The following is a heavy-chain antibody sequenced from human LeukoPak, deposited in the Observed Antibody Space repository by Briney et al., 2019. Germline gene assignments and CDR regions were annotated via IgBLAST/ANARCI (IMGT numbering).Heavy chain of an antibody. V-gene: IGHV4-59*01. CDR3: AREGIAAWGGYFDY. CDR2: IYYSGST. J-gene: IGHJ4*02. Sequence: SETLSLTCTVSGGSISSYYWSWIRQPPGKGLEWIGYIYYSGSTNYNPSLKSRVTISVDTSKNQFSLKLSSVTAADTAVYYCAREGIAAWGGYFDYWGQGTLVTVSS. D-gene: IGHD6-13*01. CDR1: GGSISSYY.